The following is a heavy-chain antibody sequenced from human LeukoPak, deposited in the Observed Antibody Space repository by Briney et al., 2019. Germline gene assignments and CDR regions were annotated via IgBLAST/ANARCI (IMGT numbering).Heavy chain of an antibody. J-gene: IGHJ3*02. V-gene: IGHV4-59*08. Sequence: SETLSLTCTVSGGSISGYYGSWIRQSPGKGLGWSGYIYYGGSTNYNPSLKSRVTMSLDMSKNHFSLQLRSVTAADTALYYCARHFTYYYDSSGYPWDAFDIWGQGTMVTVSS. CDR1: GGSISGYY. CDR3: ARHFTYYYDSSGYPWDAFDI. CDR2: IYYGGST. D-gene: IGHD3-22*01.